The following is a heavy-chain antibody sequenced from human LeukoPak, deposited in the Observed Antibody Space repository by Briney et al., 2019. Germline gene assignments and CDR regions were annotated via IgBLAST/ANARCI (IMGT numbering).Heavy chain of an antibody. V-gene: IGHV1-24*01. D-gene: IGHD3-22*01. J-gene: IGHJ5*02. CDR2: FDPEDGET. Sequence: ASVKVSCKVSGYTLTELSMHWVQQAPGKGLEWTGGFDPEDGETIYAQKFQGRVTITADKSTSTAYMELSSLRSEDTAVYYCARDGHLDYYDIFCASWGQGTLVTVSS. CDR3: ARDGHLDYYDIFCAS. CDR1: GYTLTELS.